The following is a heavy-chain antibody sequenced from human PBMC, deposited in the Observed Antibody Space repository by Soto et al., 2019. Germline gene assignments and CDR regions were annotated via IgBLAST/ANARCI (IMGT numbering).Heavy chain of an antibody. V-gene: IGHV1-69*01. CDR2: IIPITATA. Sequence: QVQLVQSGAEVKKPGSSVKVSCKASGGTFGSYAISWVRQAPGQGLEWMGGIIPITATANYAQKFQGRVTITADESTSTASMQLSSLRSEDKDVYYCARSQGSSTSLEIYYYYYYGMDVWGQGTTVTVSS. J-gene: IGHJ6*02. CDR1: GGTFGSYA. D-gene: IGHD2-2*01. CDR3: ARSQGSSTSLEIYYYYYYGMDV.